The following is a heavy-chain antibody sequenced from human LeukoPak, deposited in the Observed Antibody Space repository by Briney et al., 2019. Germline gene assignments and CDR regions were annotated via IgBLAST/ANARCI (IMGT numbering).Heavy chain of an antibody. CDR3: AREVGRGLFDY. Sequence: SETLSLTCAVSGGSINSSNWWSWVRPPPGKGLEWIGEIYHSGSTKYNPSLKSRVIISVDKSKNQFSLKLSSVSAADTAVYYCAREVGRGLFDYWGQGTLVTVSS. CDR1: GGSINSSNW. CDR2: IYHSGST. D-gene: IGHD1-26*01. J-gene: IGHJ4*02. V-gene: IGHV4-4*02.